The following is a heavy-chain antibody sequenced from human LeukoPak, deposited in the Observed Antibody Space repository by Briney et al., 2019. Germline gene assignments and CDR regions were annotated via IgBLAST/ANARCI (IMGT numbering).Heavy chain of an antibody. J-gene: IGHJ6*03. V-gene: IGHV3-23*01. Sequence: PSETLSLTCTVSGGSISTYFWSWIRQPPGKGLEWVSSISGSGSGGSTYYADSVKGRFTISRDNSKNTLYLQMNSLRAEDTAVYYCARGAPGSGSNFPYYYYFMDVWGKGTTVTVSS. D-gene: IGHD1-26*01. CDR1: GGSISTYF. CDR2: ISGSGSGGST. CDR3: ARGAPGSGSNFPYYYYFMDV.